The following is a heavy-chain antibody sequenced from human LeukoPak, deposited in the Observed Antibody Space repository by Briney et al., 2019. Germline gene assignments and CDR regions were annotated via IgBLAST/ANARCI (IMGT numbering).Heavy chain of an antibody. Sequence: GGSLRLSCAASGFTFSGSAMHWVRQASGKGLEWGGRIRSKANSYATAYAASVKGRFTISRDDSKNTAYLQMNSLKTEDTAVYYCTRPPPEYYILTGNNWFDPWGQRTLVTVSS. CDR1: GFTFSGSA. D-gene: IGHD3-9*01. CDR2: IRSKANSYAT. J-gene: IGHJ5*02. CDR3: TRPPPEYYILTGNNWFDP. V-gene: IGHV3-73*01.